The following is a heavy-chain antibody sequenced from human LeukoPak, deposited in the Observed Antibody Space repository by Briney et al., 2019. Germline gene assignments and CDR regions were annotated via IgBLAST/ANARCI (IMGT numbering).Heavy chain of an antibody. CDR3: AKDPDSSSFFDY. CDR1: GFTFSSYA. Sequence: GGSLRLSCAASGFTFSSYAMSWVRQAPGKGLEWVSAISGSGGSTYYADSVKGRFTISRDNSKNTLYLQMSSLRAEDTAVYYCAKDPDSSSFFDYWGQGTLVTVSS. CDR2: ISGSGGST. V-gene: IGHV3-23*01. D-gene: IGHD6-13*01. J-gene: IGHJ4*02.